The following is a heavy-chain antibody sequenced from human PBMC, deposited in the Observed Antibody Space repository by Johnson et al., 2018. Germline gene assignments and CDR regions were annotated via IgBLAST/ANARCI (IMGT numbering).Heavy chain of an antibody. Sequence: VQLQESGPGLVKPSETLSLTCTVSGGSISSYYWSWIRQPPGKGLEWMGYIYYSGSTNHNPSLKGRVTISVATSKNQFSLKLRSVTAADTAVYYCARRPQAAFDIWGQGTMVTVSS. CDR2: IYYSGST. J-gene: IGHJ3*02. CDR3: ARRPQAAFDI. V-gene: IGHV4-59*01. CDR1: GGSISSYY.